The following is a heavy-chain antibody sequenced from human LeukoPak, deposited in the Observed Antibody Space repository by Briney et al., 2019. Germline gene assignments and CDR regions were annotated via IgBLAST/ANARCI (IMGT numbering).Heavy chain of an antibody. D-gene: IGHD4-17*01. CDR1: GYSFNSYW. CDR3: ARQYYGTPDGRYFDY. CDR2: IYPFVSDT. J-gene: IGHJ4*02. Sequence: GKSLKISCKGSGYSFNSYWIGWVRQMPGKGLEWMGIIYPFVSDTRYSPSFQGQVTLSVDKSISTAYLQWSSLKASDTAMYYCARQYYGTPDGRYFDYWGQGALVTVSS. V-gene: IGHV5-51*01.